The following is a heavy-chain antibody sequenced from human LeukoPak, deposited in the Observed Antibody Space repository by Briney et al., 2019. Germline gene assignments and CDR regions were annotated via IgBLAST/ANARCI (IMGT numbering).Heavy chain of an antibody. V-gene: IGHV3-21*01. Sequence: PGGSLRLSCAASGFTFSSFWMNWVRQAPGKGLEWVSSISSSSSYIYYADSVKGRFTISRDNAKNSLYLQMNSLRAEDTAVYYCARALQSPDAFDIWGQGTMVTVSS. CDR1: GFTFSSFW. J-gene: IGHJ3*02. CDR3: ARALQSPDAFDI. D-gene: IGHD4-11*01. CDR2: ISSSSSYI.